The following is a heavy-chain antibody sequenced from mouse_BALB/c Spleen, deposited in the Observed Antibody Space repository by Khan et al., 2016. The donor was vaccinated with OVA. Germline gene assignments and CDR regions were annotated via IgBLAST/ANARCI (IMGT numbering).Heavy chain of an antibody. CDR2: ISGDSNTI. J-gene: IGHJ2*01. D-gene: IGHD1-1*01. V-gene: IGHV5-17*02. Sequence: EVELVESGGGLVQPGGSRKLSCAASGFTFNSYGMHWVRQAPEKGLEWVAYISGDSNTIYYADTVKGRFTISRDNPKNTLFLQMTSLMSEDTAMYYCATSYFYGYYFDYWGTGTTLTVS. CDR1: GFTFNSYG. CDR3: ATSYFYGYYFDY.